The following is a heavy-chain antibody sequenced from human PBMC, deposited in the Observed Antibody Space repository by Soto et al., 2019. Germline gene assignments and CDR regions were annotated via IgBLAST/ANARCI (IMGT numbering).Heavy chain of an antibody. D-gene: IGHD2-15*01. J-gene: IGHJ4*02. Sequence: SETLSLTCAVYGGSFSGYYWSWIRQPPGKGLEWIGEINHSGSTNYNPSLKSRVTISVDTSKNQFSLKLSSVTAADTAVYYCTRWTFGGGNPVSDYWGQGTLVTVSS. CDR1: GGSFSGYY. CDR3: TRWTFGGGNPVSDY. CDR2: INHSGST. V-gene: IGHV4-34*01.